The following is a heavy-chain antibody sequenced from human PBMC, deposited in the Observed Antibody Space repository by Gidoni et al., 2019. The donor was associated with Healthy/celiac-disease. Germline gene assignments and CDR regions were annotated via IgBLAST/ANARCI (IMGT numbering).Heavy chain of an antibody. CDR3: ARGETGTTFLYYYGMDV. CDR1: GGSVSSGSYY. J-gene: IGHJ6*02. Sequence: QVQLQESGPGLVKPSETLSLTCTVSGGSVSSGSYYWSWIRQPPGKGLEWIGYIYYSGSTNYNPSLKSRVTISVDTSKNQFSLKLSSVTAADTAVYYCARGETGTTFLYYYGMDVWGQGTTVTVSS. CDR2: IYYSGST. V-gene: IGHV4-61*01. D-gene: IGHD1-7*01.